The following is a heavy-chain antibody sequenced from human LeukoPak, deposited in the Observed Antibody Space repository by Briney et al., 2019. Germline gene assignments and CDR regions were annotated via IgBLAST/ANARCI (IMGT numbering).Heavy chain of an antibody. CDR1: GFTFSSYS. J-gene: IGHJ6*02. CDR2: ISSSSSYI. D-gene: IGHD3-9*01. CDR3: ARDRREDYDILTGLGFSYYYGMDV. Sequence: GGSLRLSCAVSGFTFSSYSMNWVRQAPGKGLEWVSSISSSSSYIYYADSVKGRFTISRDNAKNSLYLQMNSLRAEDTAVYYCARDRREDYDILTGLGFSYYYGMDVWGQGTTVTVSS. V-gene: IGHV3-21*01.